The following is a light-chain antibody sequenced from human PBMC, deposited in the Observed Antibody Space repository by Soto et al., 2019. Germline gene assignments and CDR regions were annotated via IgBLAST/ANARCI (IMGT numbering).Light chain of an antibody. CDR3: QQANSFPLT. Sequence: DIQMTQSPSSVSASIGDRVTITCRASQGISSRLAWYQQKPGKAPKLLIYTASSLQSGVPSRFSGSGPGTDFTLTISSLQPDDFATYYCQQANSFPLTFGGGTKVDIK. V-gene: IGKV1-12*01. J-gene: IGKJ4*01. CDR1: QGISSR. CDR2: TAS.